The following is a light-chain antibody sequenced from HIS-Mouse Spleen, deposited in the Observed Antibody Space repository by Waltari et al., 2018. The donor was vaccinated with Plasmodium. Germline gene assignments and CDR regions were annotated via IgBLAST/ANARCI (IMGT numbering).Light chain of an antibody. V-gene: IGKV3-15*01. CDR1: QSVSSN. Sequence: EIVMTQFLTTLSVSPGENATLSCRASQSVSSNLAWYQQKPGQAPRLLIYGASTRATGIPARFSGSGSGTEFTLTISSLQSEDFAVYYCQQYNNWSFTFGPGTKVDIK. CDR2: GAS. CDR3: QQYNNWSFT. J-gene: IGKJ3*01.